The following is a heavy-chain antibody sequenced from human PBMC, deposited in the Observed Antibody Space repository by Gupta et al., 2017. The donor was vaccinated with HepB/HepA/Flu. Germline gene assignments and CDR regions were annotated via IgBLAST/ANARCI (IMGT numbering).Heavy chain of an antibody. CDR3: AREADSGSFIDY. CDR2: ISGSGYTI. CDR1: GFPFRKPY. J-gene: IGHJ4*02. V-gene: IGHV3-11*01. D-gene: IGHD6-13*01. Sequence: QVQLVESGGGLVKPGGSVRILLAASGFPFRKPYMTWIRQDPGKGLEWISYISGSGYTIKYADSVEGRFTISRDNAKNSLYLQMNSLRAEDTALYYCAREADSGSFIDYWGQGTLVTVSS.